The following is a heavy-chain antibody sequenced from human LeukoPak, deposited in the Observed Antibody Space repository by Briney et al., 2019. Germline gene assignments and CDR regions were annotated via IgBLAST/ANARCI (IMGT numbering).Heavy chain of an antibody. J-gene: IGHJ4*02. CDR1: GFTVSSNY. V-gene: IGHV3-53*01. D-gene: IGHD6-19*01. CDR3: ARSVGAVAGTFDY. Sequence: GGSLRLSCAASGFTVSSNYMSWVRQAPGRGQEWVSVIYSGGSTYYADSVKGRFTISRDNSKNTLYLQMNSLRAEDTAVYYCARSVGAVAGTFDYWGQGTLVTVSS. CDR2: IYSGGST.